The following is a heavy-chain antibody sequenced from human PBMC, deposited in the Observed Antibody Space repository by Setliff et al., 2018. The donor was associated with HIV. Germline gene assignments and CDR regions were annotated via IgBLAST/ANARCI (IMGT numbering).Heavy chain of an antibody. Sequence: ASVMVSCKASGYTFTSYAMHWVRQAPGQRLEWMGWINAGNGNTKYSQKFQGRVTITRDTSAGTAYMELSSLRSEDTAVYYCAKTIAAAATLPFDFWGQGTLVTVSS. V-gene: IGHV1-3*01. CDR2: INAGNGNT. J-gene: IGHJ4*02. CDR1: GYTFTSYA. CDR3: AKTIAAAATLPFDF. D-gene: IGHD6-13*01.